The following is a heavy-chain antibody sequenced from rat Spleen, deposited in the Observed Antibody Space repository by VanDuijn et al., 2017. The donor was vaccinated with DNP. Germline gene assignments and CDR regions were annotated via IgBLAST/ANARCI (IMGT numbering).Heavy chain of an antibody. CDR2: ITSSGGST. D-gene: IGHD1-1*01. Sequence: EVQLVESGGGLVQPGRSLRLSCVASGFTFSDYYMAWVRQAPTKGLEWVASITSSGGSTYYPDSVKGRFTISRDNAKNTLYLQMYSLRSEDTATYYCAIYFYSGDNWFAYWGQGTLVTVSS. CDR1: GFTFSDYY. J-gene: IGHJ3*01. V-gene: IGHV5-25*01. CDR3: AIYFYSGDNWFAY.